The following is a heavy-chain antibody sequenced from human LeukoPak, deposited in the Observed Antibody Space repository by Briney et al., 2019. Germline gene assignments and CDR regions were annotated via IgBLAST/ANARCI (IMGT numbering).Heavy chain of an antibody. J-gene: IGHJ4*02. V-gene: IGHV4-34*01. Sequence: PSETLSLTCAVYGGSFSGYYWSWIRQPPGKGLEWIGEINHSGSTNSNPSLKSRVTISIDTSKNQFSLKLTSVTAAGTAVYYCARYTGTNWGYSFDYWGQGTLVTVSS. CDR1: GGSFSGYY. CDR2: INHSGST. D-gene: IGHD7-27*01. CDR3: ARYTGTNWGYSFDY.